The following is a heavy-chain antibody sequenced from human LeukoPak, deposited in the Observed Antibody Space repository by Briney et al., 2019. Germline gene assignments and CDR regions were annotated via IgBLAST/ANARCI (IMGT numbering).Heavy chain of an antibody. Sequence: GGSLRLSCAASGFTFSSYSMNWVRQAPEKGLEWVSSISSSSSYIYYADSVKGRFTISRDNAKNSLYLQMNSLRAEDTAVYYCARYIVVVPAAKYGMDVWGKGTTVTVSS. CDR3: ARYIVVVPAAKYGMDV. D-gene: IGHD2-2*01. CDR1: GFTFSSYS. V-gene: IGHV3-21*01. CDR2: ISSSSSYI. J-gene: IGHJ6*04.